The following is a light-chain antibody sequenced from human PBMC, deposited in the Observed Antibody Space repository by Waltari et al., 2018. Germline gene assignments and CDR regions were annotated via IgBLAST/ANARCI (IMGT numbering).Light chain of an antibody. V-gene: IGKV3D-15*01. CDR1: ESVRTN. CDR3: QQYNKWPPWT. J-gene: IGKJ1*01. CDR2: DAS. Sequence: EVVMTQSPATLSVSPGEGATVSCRASESVRTNGAWYQQTTGQAPRLLIYDASTRATGIPDRFSGSGSGTEFILSISSLQSEDFAIYYCQQYNKWPPWTFGQGTKVEIK.